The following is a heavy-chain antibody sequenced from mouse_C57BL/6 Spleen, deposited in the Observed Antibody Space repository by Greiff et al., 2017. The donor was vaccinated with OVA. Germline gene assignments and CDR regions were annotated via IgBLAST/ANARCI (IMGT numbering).Heavy chain of an antibody. CDR3: TSGGDYEAY. J-gene: IGHJ3*01. V-gene: IGHV1-15*01. Sequence: VQLQQSGAELVRPGASVTLSCKASGYTFTDYEMHWVKQTPVHGLEWIGAIDPETGGTAYNQKFKGKAILTADKASSTAYMERRSLTSEDSAVYYCTSGGDYEAYWGQGTLVTVAA. D-gene: IGHD2-4*01. CDR2: IDPETGGT. CDR1: GYTFTDYE.